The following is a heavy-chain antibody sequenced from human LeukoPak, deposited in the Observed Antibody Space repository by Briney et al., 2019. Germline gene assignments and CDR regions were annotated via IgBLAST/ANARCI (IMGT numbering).Heavy chain of an antibody. D-gene: IGHD4-17*01. J-gene: IGHJ4*02. CDR1: GYSFTIYW. Sequence: GESLKISCEGSGYSFTIYWISWARQMPGKGLEWMGTIDPADSYTNYSPSFQGHVTISADKSISTAYLHWSSLKASDTAMYYCARHFYGDYAFDYWGLGTLVTVSS. CDR2: IDPADSYT. V-gene: IGHV5-10-1*01. CDR3: ARHFYGDYAFDY.